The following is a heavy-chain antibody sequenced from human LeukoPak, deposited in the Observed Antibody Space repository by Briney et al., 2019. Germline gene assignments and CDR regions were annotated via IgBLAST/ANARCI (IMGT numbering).Heavy chain of an antibody. V-gene: IGHV4-38-2*01. D-gene: IGHD1-26*01. CDR1: GCSISSGYY. J-gene: IGHJ4*02. Sequence: SETLSLTCAVSGCSISSGYYWGWIRQPPGKGLEWIGSIYHSGSTYYNPSLKSRVTISVDTSKNQFSLKLSSVTAADTAVYYCARSAWEYFDYWGQGTLVTVSS. CDR2: IYHSGST. CDR3: ARSAWEYFDY.